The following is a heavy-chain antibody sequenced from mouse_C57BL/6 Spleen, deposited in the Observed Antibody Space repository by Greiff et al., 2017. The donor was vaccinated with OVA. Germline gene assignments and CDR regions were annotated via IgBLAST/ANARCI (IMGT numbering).Heavy chain of an antibody. CDR3: ARRGLGDY. CDR1: GFTFSSYT. V-gene: IGHV5-9*01. J-gene: IGHJ2*01. D-gene: IGHD3-3*01. CDR2: ISGGGGNT. Sequence: DVKLVESGGGLVKPGGSLKLSCAASGFTFSSYTMSWVRQTPEKRLEWVATISGGGGNTYYPDSVKGRFTISRDNAKNTLYLQLSSLGSGDTTLYYCARRGLGDYWGQGTTLTVSS.